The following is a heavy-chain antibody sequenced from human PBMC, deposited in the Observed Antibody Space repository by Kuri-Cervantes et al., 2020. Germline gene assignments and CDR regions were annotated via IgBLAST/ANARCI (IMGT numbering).Heavy chain of an antibody. Sequence: LSLTCAASGFTFSSYGMHWVRQAPGKGLEWVAVISYDGSNKYYADSVKGRFTISRDNSKNTLYLQMNSLRAEDTAVYYCATWTFPPPTPHDYWGQGTLVTVSS. V-gene: IGHV3-30*03. CDR2: ISYDGSNK. J-gene: IGHJ4*02. CDR3: ATWTFPPPTPHDY. D-gene: IGHD1-1*01. CDR1: GFTFSSYG.